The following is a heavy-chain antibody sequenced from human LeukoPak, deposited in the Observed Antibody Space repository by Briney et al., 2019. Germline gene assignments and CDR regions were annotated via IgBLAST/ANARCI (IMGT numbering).Heavy chain of an antibody. CDR2: IYPGDSAT. D-gene: IGHD2-8*01. CDR1: GYSFTSYW. J-gene: IGHJ4*02. CDR3: ARHHARSPHGVSSIGDY. V-gene: IGHV5-51*01. Sequence: GESLKISCKGSGYSFTSYWIGWVRQMPGKGLEWMGIIYPGDSATRYSPSFQGQVTISADKSISTAYLQWSSLKASDTAMYYCARHHARSPHGVSSIGDYWGQGTLVTVSS.